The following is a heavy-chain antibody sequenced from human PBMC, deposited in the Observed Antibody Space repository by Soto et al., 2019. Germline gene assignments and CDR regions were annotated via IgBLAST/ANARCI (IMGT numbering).Heavy chain of an antibody. CDR2: ISTTGSA. J-gene: IGHJ3*02. D-gene: IGHD3-3*01. CDR3: ARFLRSGSHWSAFDI. V-gene: IGHV4-4*08. Sequence: QVQLQESGPGLVKPSETLSLTCTVSGGSISDYYWSWIRQPPGEGLGWIGHISTTGSATYSPSLKSRGAISVDTSKNQFSLNLSSVTAADTAVYFCARFLRSGSHWSAFDIWGQGTKVTVSS. CDR1: GGSISDYY.